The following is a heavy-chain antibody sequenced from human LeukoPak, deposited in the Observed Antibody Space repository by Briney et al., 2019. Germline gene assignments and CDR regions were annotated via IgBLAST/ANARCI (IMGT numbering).Heavy chain of an antibody. Sequence: GGSLRLSCAASGFTFSSYAMNWVRQAPGKGLEWVSVIRGSGDSTYYADSVKGRFTISRDNARKSLYLQMNSLRAEDTAVYYCARDNVGATPFDYWGQGTLVTVSS. CDR1: GFTFSSYA. CDR2: IRGSGDST. CDR3: ARDNVGATPFDY. J-gene: IGHJ4*02. D-gene: IGHD1-26*01. V-gene: IGHV3-23*01.